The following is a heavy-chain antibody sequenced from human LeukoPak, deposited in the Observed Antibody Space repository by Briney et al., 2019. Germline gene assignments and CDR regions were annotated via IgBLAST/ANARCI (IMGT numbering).Heavy chain of an antibody. J-gene: IGHJ4*02. CDR1: GGSISSGSYY. D-gene: IGHD1-1*01. V-gene: IGHV4-39*07. CDR2: INHSGST. Sequence: SETLSLTCTVSGGSISSGSYYWSWIRQPPGKGLEWIGEINHSGSTNYNPSLKSRVTISVDTSKNQFSLKLSSVTAADTAVYYCARVGLESPINFDYWGQGTLVTVSS. CDR3: ARVGLESPINFDY.